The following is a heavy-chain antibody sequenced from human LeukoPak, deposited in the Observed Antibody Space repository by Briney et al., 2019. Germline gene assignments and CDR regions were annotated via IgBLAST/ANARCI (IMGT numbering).Heavy chain of an antibody. CDR3: ARVPQESYCSGGTCYHHYYGMDV. CDR1: GFTFKDNY. D-gene: IGHD2-15*01. V-gene: IGHV3-11*05. CDR2: ISSSSSDT. Sequence: GGSLRLSCAASGFTFKDNYMTWIRQAPGEGLEWVSYISSSSSDTKYADSVKGRFIISRDNAKNSLFLQMNSLRAEDTAVYYCARVPQESYCSGGTCYHHYYGMDVWGQGTTVTVSS. J-gene: IGHJ6*02.